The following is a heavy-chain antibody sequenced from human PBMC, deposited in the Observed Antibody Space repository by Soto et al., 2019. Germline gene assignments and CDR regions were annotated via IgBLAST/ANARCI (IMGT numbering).Heavy chain of an antibody. CDR2: ISSSSSTI. J-gene: IGHJ6*02. V-gene: IGHV3-48*02. CDR1: GFTFSSYS. Sequence: GGSLRLSCAASGFTFSSYSMNWVRQAPGKGLEWVSYISSSSSTIYYADSVKGRFTISRDNAKNSLYLQMNSLRDEGTAVYYCAREGYDFWSGYLDYYYGMDVWGQGTTVTVSS. CDR3: AREGYDFWSGYLDYYYGMDV. D-gene: IGHD3-3*01.